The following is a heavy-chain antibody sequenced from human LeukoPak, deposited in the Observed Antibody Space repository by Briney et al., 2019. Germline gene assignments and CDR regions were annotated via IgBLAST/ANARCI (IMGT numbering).Heavy chain of an antibody. CDR3: ARGGRFLEAHWFDP. J-gene: IGHJ5*02. V-gene: IGHV3-7*01. CDR1: GFTFSSYW. Sequence: GGSLRLSCAASGFTFSSYWTSWVRQAPGKGLEWVANIKQDGSEKYYVDSVKGRFTISRDNAKNSLYLQMNSLRAEDTAVYYCARGGRFLEAHWFDPWGQGTLVTVSS. D-gene: IGHD3-3*01. CDR2: IKQDGSEK.